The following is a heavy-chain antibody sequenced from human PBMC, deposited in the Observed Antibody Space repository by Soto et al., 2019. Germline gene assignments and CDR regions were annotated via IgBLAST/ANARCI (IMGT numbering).Heavy chain of an antibody. CDR2: IYYRGST. J-gene: IGHJ4*02. CDR1: GGSISSGGYY. V-gene: IGHV4-31*03. CDR3: AGIYSGSPGGTLRY. Sequence: QVQLQESGPGLVKPSQTLSLTCTVSGGSISSGGYYWSWIRQHPGKGLEWIGYIYYRGSTYYNPSLKSRVTISVDTSKNQVSLKLSSVTAAGTAVYYCAGIYSGSPGGTLRYWGQGTLVTVSS. D-gene: IGHD1-26*01.